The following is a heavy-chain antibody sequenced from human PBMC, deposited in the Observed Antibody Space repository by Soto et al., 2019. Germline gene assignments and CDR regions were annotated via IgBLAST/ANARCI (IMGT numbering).Heavy chain of an antibody. CDR1: GLTLTSDA. Sequence: GGSLKLSCAASGLTLTSDAMPWVRQAPGKGLEWAAVISYDGSNKYYADSVKGRFTISRDNSKTTLYRQMNSLRAEDTAVYYCARGSYYGSGSYSENDYWGRGT. J-gene: IGHJ4*02. D-gene: IGHD3-10*01. CDR3: ARGSYYGSGSYSENDY. CDR2: ISYDGSNK. V-gene: IGHV3-30*01.